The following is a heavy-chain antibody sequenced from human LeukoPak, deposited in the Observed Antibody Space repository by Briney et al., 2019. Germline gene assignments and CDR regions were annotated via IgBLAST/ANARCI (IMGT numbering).Heavy chain of an antibody. CDR3: AKALSYDFWSGRPFDY. V-gene: IGHV4-38-2*02. J-gene: IGHJ4*02. D-gene: IGHD3-3*01. CDR2: IYHSGST. CDR1: GYSISSDYY. Sequence: PSETLSLTCTVSGYSISSDYYWGWIRQPPGKGLEWIGSIYHSGSTYYNPSLKSRVTISVDTSKNQFSLKLSSVTAADTVVYYCAKALSYDFWSGRPFDYWGQGTLVTVSS.